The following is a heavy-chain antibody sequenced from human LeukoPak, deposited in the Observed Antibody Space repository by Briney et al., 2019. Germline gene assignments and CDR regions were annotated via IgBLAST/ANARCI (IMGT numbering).Heavy chain of an antibody. CDR1: GGSISSGGYY. CDR3: ARFTELVLAPSTVPEPSRWFDP. V-gene: IGHV4-31*03. J-gene: IGHJ5*02. CDR2: IYYSGST. Sequence: PSETLSLTCTVSGGSISSGGYYWSWIRQHPGKGLEWIGYIYYSGSTYYNPSLKSRVTISVDTSKNQFSLKLSSVTAADTAVYYCARFTELVLAPSTVPEPSRWFDPWGQGTLLTVSS. D-gene: IGHD2-2*02.